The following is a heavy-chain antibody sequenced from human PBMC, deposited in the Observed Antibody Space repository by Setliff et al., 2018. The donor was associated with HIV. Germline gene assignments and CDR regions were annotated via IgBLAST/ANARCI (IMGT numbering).Heavy chain of an antibody. D-gene: IGHD5-18*01. V-gene: IGHV4-31*11. Sequence: PSETLSLTCAVSGSSISSSYRWGWIRQHPGKGLEWIGYIDYSGSAFYNPSLKSRITISVDTSKNQFSLRMKSVTAADTAVYYCAREGKTAMVTKYFDYWGPGTVVTVSS. CDR1: GSSISSSYR. J-gene: IGHJ4*01. CDR2: IDYSGSA. CDR3: AREGKTAMVTKYFDY.